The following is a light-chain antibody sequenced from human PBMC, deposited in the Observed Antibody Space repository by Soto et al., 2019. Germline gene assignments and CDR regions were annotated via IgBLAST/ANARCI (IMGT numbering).Light chain of an antibody. CDR3: QHRSAWPIT. V-gene: IGKV3-11*01. CDR1: QSIRSY. Sequence: EIVLTQSPATLSLSPGERATLSCRASQSIRSYLVWYQQKPGQAPRLLIYDVSTRATGIPARFSGSGSGTDFTLTISSLEPEDFAVYYCQHRSAWPITFGGGTKVEIK. CDR2: DVS. J-gene: IGKJ4*01.